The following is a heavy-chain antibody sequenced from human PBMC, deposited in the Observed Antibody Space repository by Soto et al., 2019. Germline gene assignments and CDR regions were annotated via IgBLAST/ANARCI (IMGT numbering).Heavy chain of an antibody. CDR3: ARDLGGFWSGYLEGNFDY. J-gene: IGHJ4*02. Sequence: PGGSLSLSCAASGVTFSSYAMHWVRQAPGKGLEWVAVISYDGSNKYYADSVKGRFTISRDNSKNTLYLQMNSLRAEDTAVYYCARDLGGFWSGYLEGNFDYWGQGTLVTVSS. CDR1: GVTFSSYA. V-gene: IGHV3-30-3*01. CDR2: ISYDGSNK. D-gene: IGHD3-3*01.